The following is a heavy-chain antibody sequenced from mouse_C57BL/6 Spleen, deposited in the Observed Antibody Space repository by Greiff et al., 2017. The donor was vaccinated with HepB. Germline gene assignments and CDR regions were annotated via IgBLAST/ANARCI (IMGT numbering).Heavy chain of an antibody. Sequence: QVHVKQSGTELVKPGASVKLSCKASGYTFTSYWMHWVKQRPGQGLEWIGNINPSNGGTNYNEKFKSKATLTVDKSSSTAYMQLSSLTAEDSAVYYCARARIYYDYDGFAYWGQGTLVTVSA. CDR1: GYTFTSYW. CDR3: ARARIYYDYDGFAY. J-gene: IGHJ3*01. D-gene: IGHD2-4*01. V-gene: IGHV1-53*01. CDR2: INPSNGGT.